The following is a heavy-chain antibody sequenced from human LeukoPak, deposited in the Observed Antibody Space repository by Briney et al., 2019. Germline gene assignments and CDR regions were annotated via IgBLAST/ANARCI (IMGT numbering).Heavy chain of an antibody. CDR2: IREDGGHT. CDR3: ARDGRGGHNDF. J-gene: IGHJ4*02. CDR1: RFTFSSYG. Sequence: QTGGALRLSCAASRFTFSSYGMHWVRQAPGKGLEWVANIREDGGHTNYVDSVKGRFTISRDNAKNSLFLQMDGLRVDDTAVYFCARDGRGGHNDFWGQGTLITVSS. V-gene: IGHV3-7*01. D-gene: IGHD4-23*01.